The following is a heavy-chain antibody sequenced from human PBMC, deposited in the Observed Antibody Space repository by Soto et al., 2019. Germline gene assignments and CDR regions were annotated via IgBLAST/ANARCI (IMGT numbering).Heavy chain of an antibody. Sequence: SETLSLTSPVSGGSISSYYWSWIRQPPGKGLEWIGYIYYSGSTNYNPSLKSRVTISVDTSKNQFSLKLSSVTAADTAVYYCARAVIPAAGTIPFDYWGQGTLVTVSS. CDR2: IYYSGST. J-gene: IGHJ4*02. CDR1: GGSISSYY. V-gene: IGHV4-59*12. CDR3: ARAVIPAAGTIPFDY. D-gene: IGHD6-13*01.